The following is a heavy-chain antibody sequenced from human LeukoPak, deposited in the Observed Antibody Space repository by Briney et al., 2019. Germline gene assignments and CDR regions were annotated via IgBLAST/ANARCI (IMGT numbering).Heavy chain of an antibody. D-gene: IGHD3-10*01. CDR3: SRDHYPNWFDP. J-gene: IGHJ5*02. CDR1: GFTFSSYE. V-gene: IGHV3-48*03. Sequence: PGGSLRLSCAASGFTFSSYEMNWVRQAPGKGLEWVSYISSSGSTIYYADSVKGRFTISRDNAKNSLYLQMNSLRAEDTAVYYCSRDHYPNWFDPWGQGTLVTVSS. CDR2: ISSSGSTI.